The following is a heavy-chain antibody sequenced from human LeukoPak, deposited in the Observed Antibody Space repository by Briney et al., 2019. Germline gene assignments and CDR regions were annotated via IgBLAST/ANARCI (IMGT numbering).Heavy chain of an antibody. V-gene: IGHV4-59*01. J-gene: IGHJ4*02. CDR1: GGSISSYY. CDR2: IYYSGST. D-gene: IGHD5-12*01. Sequence: SETLSLIGTVSGGSISSYYWSWLRQTPGKGLEWIGYIYYSGSTNYNPSLESRVTISVDTSKNQFSLKLSSVTAADTAVYYCARGAPDYDYDFDYWGQGTLVTVSS. CDR3: ARGAPDYDYDFDY.